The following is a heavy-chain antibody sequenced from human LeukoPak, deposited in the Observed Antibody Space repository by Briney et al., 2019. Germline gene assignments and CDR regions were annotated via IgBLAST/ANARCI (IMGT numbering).Heavy chain of an antibody. CDR3: AREILGGFNPGAY. Sequence: PSETLSLTCTVSLDSTTSNFWSWVRQPPGKGLEWIGEIHRSGSPDYNPSLQSRVTISIDRSRNQIVLELSSVTAADTAVYYCAREILGGFNPGAYWGQGTLVTVSS. J-gene: IGHJ4*02. CDR2: IHRSGSP. D-gene: IGHD1-14*01. V-gene: IGHV4-4*02. CDR1: LDSTTSNF.